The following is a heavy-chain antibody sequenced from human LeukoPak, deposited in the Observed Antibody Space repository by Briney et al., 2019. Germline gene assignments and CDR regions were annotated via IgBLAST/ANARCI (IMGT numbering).Heavy chain of an antibody. CDR1: GFTFSGSA. D-gene: IGHD3-22*01. Sequence: PGGSLRLSCAASGFTFSGSAMHWVRQAPGKGLEWVGRIRSKANSYATAYAASVKGRFTISRDDSKNTAYLQMNSLKTEDTAVYYCTRQVIGGYDYWGQGTLVTVSS. V-gene: IGHV3-73*01. CDR2: IRSKANSYAT. CDR3: TRQVIGGYDY. J-gene: IGHJ4*02.